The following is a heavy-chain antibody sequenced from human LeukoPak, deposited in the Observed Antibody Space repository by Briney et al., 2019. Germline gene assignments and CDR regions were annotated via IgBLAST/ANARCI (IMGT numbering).Heavy chain of an antibody. Sequence: PSETLSLTCIVSGGSISSSCNCWGWVRQPPGKGLEWIGSIYYSGSTYYNPSPKSRVTISVDTSKNQFSLKLSSVTAADTAVYYCARLGRSYYLDYWGQGTLVTVSS. CDR1: GGSISSSCNC. V-gene: IGHV4-39*01. CDR2: IYYSGST. CDR3: ARLGRSYYLDY. D-gene: IGHD1-26*01. J-gene: IGHJ4*02.